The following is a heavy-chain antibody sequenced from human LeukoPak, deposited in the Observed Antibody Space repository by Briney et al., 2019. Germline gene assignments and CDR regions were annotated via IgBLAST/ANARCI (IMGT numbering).Heavy chain of an antibody. D-gene: IGHD3-9*01. J-gene: IGHJ3*02. CDR3: TRNYDILTGYYRRSDAFDI. Sequence: GGSLRLSCAASGFTFSNAWMSWVRQAPGKGLEWVGRIKSKTDGGTTDYAAPVKGRFTISRDDSKTTLYLQMNSLKTEDTAVYYCTRNYDILTGYYRRSDAFDIWGQGTMVTVSS. CDR2: IKSKTDGGTT. CDR1: GFTFSNAW. V-gene: IGHV3-15*01.